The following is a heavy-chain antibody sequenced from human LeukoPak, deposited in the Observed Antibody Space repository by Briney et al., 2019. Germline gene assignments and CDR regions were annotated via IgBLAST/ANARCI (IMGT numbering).Heavy chain of an antibody. CDR2: INPNSGGA. J-gene: IGHJ3*02. V-gene: IGHV1-2*02. Sequence: ASVTVSFKASGYTFTDDYIHWVRQAPGQGLECMGWINPNSGGATYAPKFHGRLTMTRDTAISTAYMELSSLGSDDTAVYFCARDGILSTKNAFDIWGQGTMVTVSS. D-gene: IGHD5/OR15-5a*01. CDR1: GYTFTDDY. CDR3: ARDGILSTKNAFDI.